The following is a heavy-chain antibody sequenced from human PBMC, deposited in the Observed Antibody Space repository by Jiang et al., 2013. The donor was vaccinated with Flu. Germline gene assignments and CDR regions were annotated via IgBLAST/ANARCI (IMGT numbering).Heavy chain of an antibody. V-gene: IGHV3-33*01. J-gene: IGHJ4*02. CDR1: FSSYG. CDR2: IWHDGSKQ. D-gene: IGHD6-19*01. Sequence: FSSYGMHWVRQAPGKGLEWVAAIWHDGSKQYYTDSVRGRFTISRDNSKNTLYLEMNSLRAEDTALYYCARGNLFHSAWEFDYWGQGALVTVSS. CDR3: ARGNLFHSAWEFDY.